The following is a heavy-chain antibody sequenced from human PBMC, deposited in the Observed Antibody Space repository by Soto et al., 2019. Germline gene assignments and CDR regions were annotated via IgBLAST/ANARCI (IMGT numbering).Heavy chain of an antibody. Sequence: EVQLVESGGGLVQPGGSLRLSCAASGFTFSSYSMNWVRQAPGKGLEWVSYISSSSSTIYYADSVKGRFTISRDNAKNSLYLQMNSLRAEDTAVYYCARVSRDYIWGSYRRDAFDIWGQGTMVTVSS. V-gene: IGHV3-48*01. CDR3: ARVSRDYIWGSYRRDAFDI. CDR1: GFTFSSYS. D-gene: IGHD3-16*02. J-gene: IGHJ3*02. CDR2: ISSSSSTI.